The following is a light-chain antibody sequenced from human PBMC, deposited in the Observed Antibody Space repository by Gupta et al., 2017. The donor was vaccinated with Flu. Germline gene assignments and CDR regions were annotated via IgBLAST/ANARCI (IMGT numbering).Light chain of an antibody. Sequence: GQTARMTCGGNSIGSKTVHWYQQKAGLAPVLVVYDDTVRPSGIPERFSGSNSGNSATLTINRAEAGDEADYFCQVWDSDTDRPVFGGGTQLTVL. CDR1: SIGSKT. V-gene: IGLV3-21*02. CDR3: QVWDSDTDRPV. J-gene: IGLJ3*02. CDR2: DDT.